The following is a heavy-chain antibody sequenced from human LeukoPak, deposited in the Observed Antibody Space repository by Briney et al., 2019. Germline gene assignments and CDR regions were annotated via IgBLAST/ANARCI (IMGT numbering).Heavy chain of an antibody. CDR1: GYTFTRHY. Sequence: ASVKVSCKASGYTFTRHYMHWVRQAPGQGLEWMGIINPSGDITSYAQKFQGRVIMTRDMSTSTDYMELSSLRSEDTAVYYCARDNSMRDTAWWFDPWGQGTLVTVSS. CDR3: ARDNSMRDTAWWFDP. J-gene: IGHJ5*02. V-gene: IGHV1-46*01. D-gene: IGHD2-21*02. CDR2: INPSGDIT.